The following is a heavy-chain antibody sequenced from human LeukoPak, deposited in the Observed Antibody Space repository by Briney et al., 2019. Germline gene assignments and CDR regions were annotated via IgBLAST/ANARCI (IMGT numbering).Heavy chain of an antibody. Sequence: GASVTVSCKVSGDSLTDLNIQWVRQAPGKGLECLGGFDPEQAKTIYAQNFQGRVTMTEDASTDTAYMELNSLKSEDTAVYYCATRGGDFWIGFENWGQGTLVTVSS. CDR2: FDPEQAKT. J-gene: IGHJ4*02. D-gene: IGHD3-3*01. CDR1: GDSLTDLN. V-gene: IGHV1-24*01. CDR3: ATRGGDFWIGFEN.